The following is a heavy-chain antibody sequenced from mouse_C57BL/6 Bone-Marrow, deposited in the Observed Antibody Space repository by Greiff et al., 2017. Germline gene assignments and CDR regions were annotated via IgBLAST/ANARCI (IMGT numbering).Heavy chain of an antibody. V-gene: IGHV2-2*01. Sequence: VHLVESGPGLVQPSPSLSITCTVSGFSLTSYGVHWVRQSPGKGLEWLGVIWSGGSTDYNAAFISRLSISKDNSKSQVFFKMNSLQADDTAIYYCASPLTTNYAMDYWGQGTSVTVSA. J-gene: IGHJ4*01. CDR1: GFSLTSYG. CDR3: ASPLTTNYAMDY. CDR2: IWSGGST. D-gene: IGHD6-1*01.